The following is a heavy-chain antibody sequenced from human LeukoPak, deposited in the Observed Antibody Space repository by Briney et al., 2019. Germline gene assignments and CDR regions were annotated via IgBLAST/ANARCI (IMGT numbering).Heavy chain of an antibody. CDR3: ARRQRITMIVVAEAGAFDI. CDR2: IYYSWST. Sequence: SETLSLTCTVSGGSISSYYWSWIRQPPGKGLEWIGYIYYSWSTNYNPSLMSRVTISVDTSKTQSSLKLSSVTAADTAVYYCARRQRITMIVVAEAGAFDIWGQGTMATVSS. V-gene: IGHV4-59*08. CDR1: GGSISSYY. D-gene: IGHD3-22*01. J-gene: IGHJ3*02.